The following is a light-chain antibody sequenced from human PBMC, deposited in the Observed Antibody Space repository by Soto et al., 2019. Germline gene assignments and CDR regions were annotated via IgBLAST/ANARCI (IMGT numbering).Light chain of an antibody. CDR1: HSVGNN. Sequence: EVVMTQSPATLSVSPGERATLSYRASHSVGNNLAWYQQKPGQAPRVLIYGASTRATGIPARFSGSGSGTEFTLTISSLQSEDFAVYYCQQYKNWPLTFGGGTKVEIK. CDR2: GAS. V-gene: IGKV3D-15*01. CDR3: QQYKNWPLT. J-gene: IGKJ4*01.